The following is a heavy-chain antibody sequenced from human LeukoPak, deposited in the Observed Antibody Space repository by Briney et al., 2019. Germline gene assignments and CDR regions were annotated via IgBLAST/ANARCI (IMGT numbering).Heavy chain of an antibody. D-gene: IGHD3-10*01. CDR1: GFTFSSYA. J-gene: IGHJ4*02. Sequence: GGSLRLSCAASGFTFSSYAMSWVRQAPGKGLEWVSAISSSGGSTYYADSVKGRFTISRDNSNNTLYLRMNSLRAEDTAVYYCAKARYGSGSYPYYFEYWGQGTLATVSS. V-gene: IGHV3-23*01. CDR3: AKARYGSGSYPYYFEY. CDR2: ISSSGGST.